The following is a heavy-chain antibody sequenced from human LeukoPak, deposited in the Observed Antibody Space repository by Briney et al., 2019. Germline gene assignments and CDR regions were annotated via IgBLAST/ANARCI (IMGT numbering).Heavy chain of an antibody. V-gene: IGHV4-59*01. J-gene: IGHJ5*02. D-gene: IGHD3-10*01. CDR3: ARGGPFLQPEEWFGELEGPNWFDP. Sequence: PSETLSLTCTVSGGSISSYYWSWIRQPPGKGLEWIGYIYYSGSTNYNPSLKSRVTISVDTSKNQFSLKLSSVTAADTAVYYCARGGPFLQPEEWFGELEGPNWFDPWGQGTLVTVSS. CDR2: IYYSGST. CDR1: GGSISSYY.